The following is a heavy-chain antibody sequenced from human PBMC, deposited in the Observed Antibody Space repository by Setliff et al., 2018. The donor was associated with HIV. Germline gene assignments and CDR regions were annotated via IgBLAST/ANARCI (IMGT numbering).Heavy chain of an antibody. CDR1: GFTFSNNW. Sequence: GGSLRLSCAASGFTFSNNWMAWVRLAPGKGLEWVANIKQDGSVKNYVDSVRGRFTISRDNAENSLFLQMTGLRPEDTAMFYCARSDSANWYVDYWGQGTLVTVSS. J-gene: IGHJ4*02. V-gene: IGHV3-7*05. D-gene: IGHD1-1*01. CDR2: IKQDGSVK. CDR3: ARSDSANWYVDY.